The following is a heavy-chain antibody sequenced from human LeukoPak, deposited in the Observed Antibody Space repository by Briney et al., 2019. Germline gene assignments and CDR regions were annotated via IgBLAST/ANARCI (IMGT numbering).Heavy chain of an antibody. CDR3: ASEYCSSATCRFDY. D-gene: IGHD2-2*01. CDR1: GGSISSSSYY. J-gene: IGHJ4*02. CDR2: IYTSGST. Sequence: PSETLSLTCTVSGGSISSSSYYWSWIRQPAGKGLEWIGRIYTSGSTNYNPSLKSRVTISVDTSKNQFSLKLSSVTAADTAVYYCASEYCSSATCRFDYWGQGTLVTVSS. V-gene: IGHV4-61*02.